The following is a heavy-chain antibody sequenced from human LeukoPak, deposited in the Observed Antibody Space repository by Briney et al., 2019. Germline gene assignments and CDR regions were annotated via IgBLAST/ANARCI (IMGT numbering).Heavy chain of an antibody. Sequence: SETLSLTCTVSGGSISSYYWSWIRQPAGKGLGWIGRIYTSGSTNYNPSLKSRVTMSVDTSKNQFSLKLSSVTAADTAVYYCARDLFPTYYYDSSGSTWGQGTLVTVSS. D-gene: IGHD3-22*01. CDR1: GGSISSYY. CDR2: IYTSGST. J-gene: IGHJ4*02. CDR3: ARDLFPTYYYDSSGST. V-gene: IGHV4-4*07.